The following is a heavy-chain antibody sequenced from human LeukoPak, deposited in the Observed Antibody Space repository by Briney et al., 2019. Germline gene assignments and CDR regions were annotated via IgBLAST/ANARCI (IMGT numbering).Heavy chain of an antibody. CDR1: GGSINSYY. CDR3: ARGASFDY. CDR2: ASDTGST. J-gene: IGHJ4*02. V-gene: IGHV4-59*12. Sequence: PSETLSLTCTVSGGSINSYYWSWIRQPPGKGLEWIGYASDTGSTNYNPSLKSRVTISVDTSKNQFYLKLSSVTAADTAVYYCARGASFDYWGQGTLVTVSS.